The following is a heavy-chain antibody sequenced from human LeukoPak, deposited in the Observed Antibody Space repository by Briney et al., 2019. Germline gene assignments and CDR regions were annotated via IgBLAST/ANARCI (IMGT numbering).Heavy chain of an antibody. CDR2: IYPGDSDT. CDR3: ARLVNYGLDV. J-gene: IGHJ6*02. Sequence: GESLKISCKGSGYSFTTHWIGWVRQMPGKGLEWMGIIYPGDSDTKYSPSFQGQVTISADKSINTAYLQWSSLKASDTAMYYCARLVNYGLDVWGQGTTVTVSS. V-gene: IGHV5-51*01. CDR1: GYSFTTHW. D-gene: IGHD2-21*01.